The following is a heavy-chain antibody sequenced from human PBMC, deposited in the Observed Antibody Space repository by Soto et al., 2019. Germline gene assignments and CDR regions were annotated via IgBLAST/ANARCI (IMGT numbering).Heavy chain of an antibody. D-gene: IGHD6-13*01. V-gene: IGHV1-69*13. Sequence: ASVKVSCKASGGTFSSYAISWVRQAPGQGLEWMGGIIPIFGTANYAQKFQGRVTITADESTSTAYMELSSLRSEDTAVYYCARDGSRVIAATWGDAFDIWGQGTMVTVSS. CDR2: IIPIFGTA. CDR3: ARDGSRVIAATWGDAFDI. J-gene: IGHJ3*02. CDR1: GGTFSSYA.